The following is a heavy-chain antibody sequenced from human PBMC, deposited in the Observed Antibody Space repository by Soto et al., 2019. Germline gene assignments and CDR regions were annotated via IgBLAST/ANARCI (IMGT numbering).Heavy chain of an antibody. V-gene: IGHV3-23*01. CDR1: GFTFSSYA. CDR3: AKGSRYSYGYRNWFDP. D-gene: IGHD5-18*01. J-gene: IGHJ5*02. CDR2: ISGSGGST. Sequence: EVQLLESGGGLVQPGGSLRLSCAASGFTFSSYAMSWVRQAPGKGLEWVSAISGSGGSTYYADSVKGRFTISRDNSKNTLYLQMNSLRAEDTAVYYCAKGSRYSYGYRNWFDPWGQGTLVTVSS.